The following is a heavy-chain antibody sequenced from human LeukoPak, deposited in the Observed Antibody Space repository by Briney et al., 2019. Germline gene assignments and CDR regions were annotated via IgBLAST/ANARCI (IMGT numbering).Heavy chain of an antibody. Sequence: PGGSLRLSCAASGFTFSSYSMNWVRQAPGKGLEWVSSISSSSSYIYYADSVKGRFTISRDNAKNSLYLQMNSLRAKDTAVYYCARDLCSGGSCRLDYWGQGTLVTVSS. CDR2: ISSSSSYI. CDR3: ARDLCSGGSCRLDY. D-gene: IGHD2-15*01. J-gene: IGHJ4*02. V-gene: IGHV3-21*01. CDR1: GFTFSSYS.